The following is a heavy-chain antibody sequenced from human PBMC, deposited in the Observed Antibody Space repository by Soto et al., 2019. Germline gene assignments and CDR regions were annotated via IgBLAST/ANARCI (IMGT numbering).Heavy chain of an antibody. J-gene: IGHJ6*03. Sequence: SETLSLTCAVYGGSFSGYYWSWIRQPPGKGLEWIGEINHSGSTNYNPSLKSRVTISVDTSKNQFSLKLSSVTAADTAVYYCARSVPAPYYYYMDVWGKGTTVTVSS. CDR2: INHSGST. V-gene: IGHV4-34*01. CDR1: GGSFSGYY. D-gene: IGHD2-2*01. CDR3: ARSVPAPYYYYMDV.